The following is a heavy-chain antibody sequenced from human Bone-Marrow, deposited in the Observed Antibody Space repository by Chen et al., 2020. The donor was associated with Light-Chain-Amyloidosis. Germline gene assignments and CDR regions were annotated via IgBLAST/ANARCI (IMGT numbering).Heavy chain of an antibody. CDR1: GGSISSGGYC. J-gene: IGHJ4*02. CDR2: IYYSGST. Sequence: QVQLQESGPGLVKPSQTLSLTCTVSGGSISSGGYCWSWIRQHPGKGLEWIGYIYYSGSTYYNPSLKSRVTISVDTSKNQFSLKLSSVTAADTAVYYCARGRDYYDSSGYSYYFDYWGQGTLVTVSS. V-gene: IGHV4-31*03. CDR3: ARGRDYYDSSGYSYYFDY. D-gene: IGHD3-22*01.